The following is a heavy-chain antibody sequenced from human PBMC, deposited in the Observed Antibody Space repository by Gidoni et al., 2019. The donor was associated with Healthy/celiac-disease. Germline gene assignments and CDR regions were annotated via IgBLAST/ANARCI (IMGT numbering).Heavy chain of an antibody. CDR3: ARDYGGNSGGLGY. CDR1: GFTVSSNY. Sequence: EVQLVESGGGLVQPGGSLRLSCAASGFTVSSNYMSWVRQAPGKGLEWVSVIYSGGSTYYADSVKGRFTISRDNSKNTLYLQMNSLRAEDTAVYYCARDYGGNSGGLGYWGQGTLVTVSS. J-gene: IGHJ4*02. CDR2: IYSGGST. D-gene: IGHD4-17*01. V-gene: IGHV3-66*01.